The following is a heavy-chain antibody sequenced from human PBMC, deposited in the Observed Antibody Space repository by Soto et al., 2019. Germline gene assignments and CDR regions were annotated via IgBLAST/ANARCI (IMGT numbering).Heavy chain of an antibody. J-gene: IGHJ4*02. CDR2: IDRDDDK. Sequence: SGPTLVNPTQTLTLTCTFSGFSLSTSGMCVSWIRQPPGKALEWLALIDRDDDKYYSTSLKTRLTISKDTSKNQVVLTMTNMDPVDTATYYCARIAYSSGWIYFDYWGQGTLVTVSS. D-gene: IGHD6-19*01. V-gene: IGHV2-70*01. CDR3: ARIAYSSGWIYFDY. CDR1: GFSLSTSGMC.